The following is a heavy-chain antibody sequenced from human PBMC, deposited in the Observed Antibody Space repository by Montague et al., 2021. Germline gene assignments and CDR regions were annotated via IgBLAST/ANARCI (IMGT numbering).Heavy chain of an antibody. CDR1: GFSLTTSGVG. CDR2: IYWDADK. J-gene: IGHJ3*01. V-gene: IGHV2-5*02. CDR3: APKIAAHKAHDGFSV. Sequence: PALVKPTQTLTLTCTFSGFSLTTSGVGVGWIRQPPGKALEWLGVIYWDADKRYSPSLKSRLTITKDTTKNQVVLTLTNMDPVDTATYFCAPKIAAHKAHDGFSVWGQGTVVTVSA. D-gene: IGHD6-13*01.